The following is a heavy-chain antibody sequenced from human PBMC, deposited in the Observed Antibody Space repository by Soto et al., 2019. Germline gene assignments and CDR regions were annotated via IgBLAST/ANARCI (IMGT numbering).Heavy chain of an antibody. D-gene: IGHD3-16*02. J-gene: IGHJ4*02. Sequence: QVQLVQSGAEVEKPGASVKVSCKTSGYTFTNYDITWVRQATGQGLEWMGWMNPSSGNTAYAPQFKGRVTMTRNISISTAYRELTSLPPDETAVYYCARGLNAYDWGRYRYTPHFDSWGPGTLVTVSS. V-gene: IGHV1-8*01. CDR3: ARGLNAYDWGRYRYTPHFDS. CDR2: MNPSSGNT. CDR1: GYTFTNYD.